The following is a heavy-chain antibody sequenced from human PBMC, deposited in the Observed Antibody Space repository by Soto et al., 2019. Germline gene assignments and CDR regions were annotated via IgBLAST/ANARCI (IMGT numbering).Heavy chain of an antibody. V-gene: IGHV4-59*01. Sequence: SETLSLTCTVSGGSISSYYWSWIRQPPGKGLEWIGYIYYSGSTNYNPSLKSRVTISVDTSKNQFSLKLSSVTAADTAVYYCARDKWGAAAGTRDAFDIWGQGTMVTVSS. J-gene: IGHJ3*02. CDR3: ARDKWGAAAGTRDAFDI. D-gene: IGHD6-13*01. CDR1: GGSISSYY. CDR2: IYYSGST.